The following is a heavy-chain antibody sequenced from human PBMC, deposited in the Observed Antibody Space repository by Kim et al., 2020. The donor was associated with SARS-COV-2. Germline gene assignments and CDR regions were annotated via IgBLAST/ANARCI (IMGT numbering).Heavy chain of an antibody. Sequence: ASVKVSCKASGYIFTSYGISWVRQAPGQGLEWMGWISVHNGNTNYAQKLQGRVTMTTDPSTSTAYMELRSLRSDDTAVYYCARADQYSSDFYINYFDPWGQGTLVTVSS. D-gene: IGHD4-4*01. CDR2: ISVHNGNT. V-gene: IGHV1-18*04. CDR1: GYIFTSYG. CDR3: ARADQYSSDFYINYFDP. J-gene: IGHJ5*02.